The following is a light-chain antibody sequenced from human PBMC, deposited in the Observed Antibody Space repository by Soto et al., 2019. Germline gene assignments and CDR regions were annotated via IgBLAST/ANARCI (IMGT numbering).Light chain of an antibody. CDR2: GST. Sequence: QSLLSLPPSVSGARGQRFTISCTGSISDIGAGYDAHWFQQVPGTAPKLLIYGSTNRPSGVPDRFSGSKSGTSASLAITGLQAEDEADYYCQSYDSSLGGNYVFGTGTKVTVL. CDR3: QSYDSSLGGNYV. CDR1: ISDIGAGYD. V-gene: IGLV1-40*01. J-gene: IGLJ1*01.